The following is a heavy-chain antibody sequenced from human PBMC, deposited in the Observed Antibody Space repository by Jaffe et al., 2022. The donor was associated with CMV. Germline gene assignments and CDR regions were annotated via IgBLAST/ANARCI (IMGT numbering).Heavy chain of an antibody. CDR3: ARDGYGKYCSGGSCLYYYYMDV. CDR2: INHSGST. D-gene: IGHD2-15*01. Sequence: QVQLQQWGAGLLKPSETLSLTCAVYGGSFSGYYWSWIRQPPGKGLEWIGEINHSGSTNYNPSLKSRVTISVDTSKNQFSLKLSSVTAADTAVYYCARDGYGKYCSGGSCLYYYYMDVWGKGTTVTVSS. J-gene: IGHJ6*03. CDR1: GGSFSGYY. V-gene: IGHV4-34*01.